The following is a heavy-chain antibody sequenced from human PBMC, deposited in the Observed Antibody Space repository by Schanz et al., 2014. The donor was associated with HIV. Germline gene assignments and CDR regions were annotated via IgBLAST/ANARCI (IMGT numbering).Heavy chain of an antibody. CDR3: AREGTYDYALS. V-gene: IGHV3-21*04. Sequence: EVQLVESGGGLVKPGGSLRLSCAASGFSFSVYSMNWVRQAPGKGLEWVSSISSSSSFIYYADSVKGRFTIARDNTKNSLFLQMNSLRAEDTALYHCAREGTYDYALSWGQGTLVTVSS. CDR2: ISSSSSFI. J-gene: IGHJ4*02. CDR1: GFSFSVYS. D-gene: IGHD3-16*01.